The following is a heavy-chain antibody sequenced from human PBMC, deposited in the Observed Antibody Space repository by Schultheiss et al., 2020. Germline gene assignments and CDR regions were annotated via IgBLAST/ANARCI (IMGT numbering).Heavy chain of an antibody. J-gene: IGHJ4*02. D-gene: IGHD3-9*01. CDR2: FDPEDGET. Sequence: ASVKVSCKASGYDFTNYGLSWVRQARGQGLEWMGGFDPEDGETIYAQKFQGRVTMTEDTSTDTAYMELRSLRSDDTAVYYCARDRAGGYFDWITIDYWGQGTLVTVSS. CDR3: ARDRAGGYFDWITIDY. V-gene: IGHV1-24*01. CDR1: GYDFTNYG.